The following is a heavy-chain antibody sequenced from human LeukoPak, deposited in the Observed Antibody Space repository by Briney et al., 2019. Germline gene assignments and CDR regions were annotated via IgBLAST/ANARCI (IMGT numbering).Heavy chain of an antibody. CDR2: IYYSGST. J-gene: IGHJ4*02. CDR1: GGSISSSTYY. Sequence: PSETLSLTCTVSGGSISSSTYYWGWIRQPPGKGLEWIGSIYYSGSTYYNPSLKSRVTISVDTSKNQFSLKLSSVTAADTAVYYCARVWYSSGWYPQHVGYWGQGTLVTVSS. V-gene: IGHV4-39*07. D-gene: IGHD6-19*01. CDR3: ARVWYSSGWYPQHVGY.